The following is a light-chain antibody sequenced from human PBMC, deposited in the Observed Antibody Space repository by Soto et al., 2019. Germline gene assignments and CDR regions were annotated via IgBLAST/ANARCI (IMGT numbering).Light chain of an antibody. Sequence: QLVLTQSPSASASLGASVKLTCTLSSGHSFFPIAWHQQRPERGPRFLMKVNSDGSHSKGDGTPDRFSGSSFGAERYLTISSLPSEDEADYYCQTWSVGIQVFGGGTQLTVL. J-gene: IGLJ2*01. CDR3: QTWSVGIQV. V-gene: IGLV4-69*01. CDR2: VNSDGSH. CDR1: SGHSFFP.